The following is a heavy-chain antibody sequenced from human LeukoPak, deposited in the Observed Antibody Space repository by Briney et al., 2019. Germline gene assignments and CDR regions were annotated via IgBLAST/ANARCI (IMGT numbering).Heavy chain of an antibody. V-gene: IGHV1-69*04. CDR1: GGTFSSYA. D-gene: IGHD3-3*01. CDR3: ARVQGYDFWSGYGMDV. Sequence: ASVNVSCKASGGTFSSYAISWVRQAPGQGLEWMGRIIPIFGIANYAQKFQGRVTITADKSTSTAYMELSSLRSEDTAVYYCARVQGYDFWSGYGMDVWGQGTTVTVSS. CDR2: IIPIFGIA. J-gene: IGHJ6*02.